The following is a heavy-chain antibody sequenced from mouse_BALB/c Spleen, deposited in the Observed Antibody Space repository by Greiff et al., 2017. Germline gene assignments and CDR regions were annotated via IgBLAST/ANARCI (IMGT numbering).Heavy chain of an antibody. CDR1: GYTFTDYN. CDR3: ARGGTTVVATPFAY. J-gene: IGHJ3*01. D-gene: IGHD1-1*01. CDR2: IYPYNGGT. V-gene: IGHV1S29*02. Sequence: EVKLQESGPELVKPGASVKISCKASGYTFTDYNMHWVKQSHGKSLEWIGYIYPYNGGTGYNQKFKSKATLTVDNSSSTAYMELRSLTSEDSAVYYCARGGTTVVATPFAYWGQGTLVTVSA.